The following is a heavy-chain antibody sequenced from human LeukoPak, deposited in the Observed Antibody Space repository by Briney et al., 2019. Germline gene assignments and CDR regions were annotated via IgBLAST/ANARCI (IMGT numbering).Heavy chain of an antibody. CDR2: ISGNMNFL. Sequence: GGSLRLSCAASGFTFSNSWMHWVRQTPRKGLEWVSSISGNMNFLYYGDSVKGRFTISRDNARNSLYLQMDSLRPEDTAVYYCARVTARHYYSGDLKGFYFDYWGQGIRVTVSS. CDR1: GFTFSNSW. CDR3: ARVTARHYYSGDLKGFYFDY. V-gene: IGHV3-21*01. J-gene: IGHJ4*02. D-gene: IGHD2-21*01.